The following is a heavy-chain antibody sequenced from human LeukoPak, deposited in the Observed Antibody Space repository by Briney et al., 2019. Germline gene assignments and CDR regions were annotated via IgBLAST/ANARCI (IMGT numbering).Heavy chain of an antibody. CDR1: GFTFSSYW. CDR2: INSDGSST. J-gene: IGHJ4*02. Sequence: GGSLRLSCAASGFTFSSYWMHWVRQAPGKGLVWVSRINSDGSSTSYADSVKGRFTISRDNAKNTLYLQMNSLRAEDTAVYYCARGGDIVATTYYFDCWGRGTLVTVSS. CDR3: ARGGDIVATTYYFDC. D-gene: IGHD5-12*01. V-gene: IGHV3-74*01.